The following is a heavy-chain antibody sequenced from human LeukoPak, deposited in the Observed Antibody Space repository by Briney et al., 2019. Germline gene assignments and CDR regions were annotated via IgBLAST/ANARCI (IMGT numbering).Heavy chain of an antibody. CDR2: ISASAGST. CDR3: TTYGRNGYRGYF. D-gene: IGHD5-18*01. V-gene: IGHV3-23*01. Sequence: GGSLRLSCAASGFTFSSYAMSWVRQAPGKGREWVSTISASAGSTYYADSVRGRFTISRDNAKHSVYLQMSSLRAEDTAVYYCTTYGRNGYRGYFWGQGALVTVSS. J-gene: IGHJ4*02. CDR1: GFTFSSYA.